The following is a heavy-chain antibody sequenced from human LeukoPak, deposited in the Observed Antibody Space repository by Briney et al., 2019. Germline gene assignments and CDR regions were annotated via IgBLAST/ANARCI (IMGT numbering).Heavy chain of an antibody. CDR1: GFPFSTYS. D-gene: IGHD6-13*01. V-gene: IGHV3-48*04. J-gene: IGHJ4*02. Sequence: GGSLRLSCAGSGFPFSTYSMNWVRQAPGQGKELVSYISISSRTIYYADSVKGRFTISRDNAKKSLYLQMNSLRAEDTAVYYCARDFTGIATTGLGGIFDYWGQGTLVTVSS. CDR2: ISISSRTI. CDR3: ARDFTGIATTGLGGIFDY.